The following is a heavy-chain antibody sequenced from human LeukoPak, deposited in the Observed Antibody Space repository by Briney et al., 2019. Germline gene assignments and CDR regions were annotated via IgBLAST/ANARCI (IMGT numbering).Heavy chain of an antibody. Sequence: KPSETLSLTCTVSGGSISSYYWSWIRQPPGKGLEWLGYIYYSGSTNYNPSLKSRVTISVDTSKNQFSLKLSSVTAADTAVYYCARLLMVRGIIDYWGQGTLVTVSS. CDR1: GGSISSYY. CDR2: IYYSGST. J-gene: IGHJ4*02. D-gene: IGHD3-10*01. CDR3: ARLLMVRGIIDY. V-gene: IGHV4-59*08.